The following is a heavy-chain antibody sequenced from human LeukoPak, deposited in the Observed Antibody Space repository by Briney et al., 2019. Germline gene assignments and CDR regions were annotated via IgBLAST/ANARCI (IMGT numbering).Heavy chain of an antibody. J-gene: IGHJ6*03. CDR3: ARTRDNYYYMDV. CDR1: GFTFSSYW. Sequence: GGSLRLSCAVSGFTFSSYWMSWVRQAPGKGLEWVANIKQDGSEKYYVDSVKGRFTISRDNAKNSLYLQMNSLRAEDTAVYYCARTRDNYYYMDVWGKGTTVTVSS. D-gene: IGHD2-2*01. CDR2: IKQDGSEK. V-gene: IGHV3-7*01.